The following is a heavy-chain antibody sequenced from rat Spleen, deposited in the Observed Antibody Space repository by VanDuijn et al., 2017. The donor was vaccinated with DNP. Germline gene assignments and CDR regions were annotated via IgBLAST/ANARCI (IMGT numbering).Heavy chain of an antibody. CDR1: GFTLSECY. J-gene: IGHJ4*01. D-gene: IGHD1-3*01. CDR2: IRYDGGTT. CDR3: ARFNGYYYALDA. V-gene: IGHV5-22*01. Sequence: EVQLVESGGGLVQPGRSLKLSCAASGFTLSECYMAWVRQTPRKGLEWVAYIRYDGGTTNYRDSVKGRFTISRDNAKRTLYLEMNSLRSEDVATYFCARFNGYYYALDAWGQGTSVTVSS.